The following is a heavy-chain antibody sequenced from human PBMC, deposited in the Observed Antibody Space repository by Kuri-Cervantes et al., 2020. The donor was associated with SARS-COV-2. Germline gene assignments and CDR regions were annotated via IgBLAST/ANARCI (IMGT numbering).Heavy chain of an antibody. J-gene: IGHJ6*02. CDR3: ARDGGSYYYYGMDV. D-gene: IGHD2-15*01. V-gene: IGHV3-53*01. Sequence: GGSLRLSCAASGFTVSNNYMSWVRQAPGKGLEWVSVIYSGGSTYYADSVKGRFTISRDNSKNTLYPQMSSLRAEDTAVYYCARDGGSYYYYGMDVWGQGTTVTVSS. CDR2: IYSGGST. CDR1: GFTVSNNY.